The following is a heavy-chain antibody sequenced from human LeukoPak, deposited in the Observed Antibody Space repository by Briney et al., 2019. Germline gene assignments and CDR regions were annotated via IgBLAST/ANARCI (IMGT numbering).Heavy chain of an antibody. CDR1: GFTFSSYN. Sequence: NAGGSLRLSCAASGFTFSSYNMNWVRQAPGKGLEWVSSISINSNYIYYADSVKGRFTISRDNAKNSLYLQMNSLRAEDTAVYYCARDDPYSSGWYIVFDIWGQGTMVTVSS. V-gene: IGHV3-21*01. D-gene: IGHD6-19*01. CDR3: ARDDPYSSGWYIVFDI. CDR2: ISINSNYI. J-gene: IGHJ3*02.